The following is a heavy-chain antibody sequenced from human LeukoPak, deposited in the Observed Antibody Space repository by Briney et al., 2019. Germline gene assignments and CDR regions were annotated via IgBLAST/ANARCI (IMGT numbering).Heavy chain of an antibody. J-gene: IGHJ3*02. D-gene: IGHD3-16*02. CDR3: ARGVITFGRVIVPNAFDI. Sequence: GASVKVSCKASGGTFSSYAISWVRQAPGQGLEWMGGIIPILGTANYAQKFQGRVTITTDESTSTAYMELSSLRSEDTAVYYCARGVITFGRVIVPNAFDIWGQGTMVTVSS. CDR1: GGTFSSYA. CDR2: IIPILGTA. V-gene: IGHV1-69*05.